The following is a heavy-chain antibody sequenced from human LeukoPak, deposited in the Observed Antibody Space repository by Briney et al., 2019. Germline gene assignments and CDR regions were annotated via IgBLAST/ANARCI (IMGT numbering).Heavy chain of an antibody. J-gene: IGHJ4*02. CDR2: ISYDGSNK. D-gene: IGHD3-10*01. V-gene: IGHV3-30-3*01. CDR3: ARVPPEAGSGSYYLGFDY. CDR1: GFTFSSYA. Sequence: PGRSLRLSCAASGFTFSSYAMHWVRQAPGKGLEWVAVISYDGSNKYYADSVKGRFTISRDNSKNTLYLQMNSLRAEDTAVYYCARVPPEAGSGSYYLGFDYWGQGTLVTVSS.